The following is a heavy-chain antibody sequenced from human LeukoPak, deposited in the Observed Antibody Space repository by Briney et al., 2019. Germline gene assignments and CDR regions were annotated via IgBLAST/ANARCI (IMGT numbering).Heavy chain of an antibody. CDR2: ISAYSGNK. J-gene: IGHJ5*01. CDR3: ARDVGSGDGHNLDS. D-gene: IGHD5-24*01. V-gene: IGHV1-18*01. Sequence: ASVKVSCEGAGYTFTSYGFSWVRQAPGQGLEWIGWISAYSGNKKYGQRFQDRLTMTTDASTSTPYMGLRSLGSDDTAVYYCARDVGSGDGHNLDSWGHGTLVIVSS. CDR1: GYTFTSYG.